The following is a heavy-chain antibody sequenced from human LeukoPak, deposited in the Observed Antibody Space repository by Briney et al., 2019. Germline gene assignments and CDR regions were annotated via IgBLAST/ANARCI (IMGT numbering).Heavy chain of an antibody. V-gene: IGHV4-39*01. Sequence: SETLSLTCTVSGGSIGSSTYYWGWIRQPPGQGLEWIGSIYYSGSTYYNPSLKSRVTISVDTSKNQFSLRLNSMTAADTSVYYRARQAYCSSTSCYKLDQWGQGTLVTASS. CDR3: ARQAYCSSTSCYKLDQ. D-gene: IGHD2-2*02. CDR2: IYYSGST. J-gene: IGHJ4*02. CDR1: GGSIGSSTYY.